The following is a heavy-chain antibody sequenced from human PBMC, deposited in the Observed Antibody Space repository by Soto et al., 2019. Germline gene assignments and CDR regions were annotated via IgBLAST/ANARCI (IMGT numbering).Heavy chain of an antibody. J-gene: IGHJ6*02. CDR1: GFTFSDYG. CDR2: ISYHGNE. Sequence: QVRLVESGGGVVQPGRSLRLSCVASGFTFSDYGMHWVRHSPGKGLEWVAVISYHGNEYYSDSVKGRFTISRDNSEKTLYLQMNSLRAEDTAVYYCAKLAVVVPATPHDYMDVWGQGTAFTVSS. V-gene: IGHV3-30*18. D-gene: IGHD2-2*01. CDR3: AKLAVVVPATPHDYMDV.